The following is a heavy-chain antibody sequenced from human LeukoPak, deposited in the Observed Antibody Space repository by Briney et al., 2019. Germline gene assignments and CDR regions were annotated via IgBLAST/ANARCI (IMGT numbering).Heavy chain of an antibody. J-gene: IGHJ3*02. Sequence: GGSLRLSCTASGSTFSSYAMTWVRQAPGKGLEWVSAISGSGGTTYYADSVKGRFTISRDNSENALYLQMNSLRAEDTAVYYCARDSGFPPDAFDIWGQGTMVTVSS. CDR1: GSTFSSYA. V-gene: IGHV3-23*01. D-gene: IGHD3-10*01. CDR2: ISGSGGTT. CDR3: ARDSGFPPDAFDI.